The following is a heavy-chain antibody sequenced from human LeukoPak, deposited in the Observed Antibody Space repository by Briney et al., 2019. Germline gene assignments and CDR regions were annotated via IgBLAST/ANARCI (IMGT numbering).Heavy chain of an antibody. CDR3: ARVYYYDSSGYYAFDY. CDR1: GFTFNTYW. D-gene: IGHD3-22*01. Sequence: GGSLRLSCAASGFTFNTYWLHWVRQAPGKGLVWVSRINGDGSSTNYADSVKGRFTISRDNAKNTLYLQMNSLRAEDTAVYYCARVYYYDSSGYYAFDYWGQGTLVTVSS. CDR2: INGDGSST. J-gene: IGHJ4*02. V-gene: IGHV3-74*01.